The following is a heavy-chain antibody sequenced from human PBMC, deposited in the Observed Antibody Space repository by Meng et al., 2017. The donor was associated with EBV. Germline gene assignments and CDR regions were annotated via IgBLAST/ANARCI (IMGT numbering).Heavy chain of an antibody. CDR1: GGPFRYYA. CDR2: FLPRLGAP. CDR3: ASESGRGYTPDY. Sequence: QVQWVQLRAWVKKPGSSGKVSCKTSGGPFRYYAISWVRQAPGQGLEWLGGFLPRLGAPNYAQKFHGRVKITADESTSTHYMDLSSLRSEDTAIYYCASESGRGYTPDYWGQGTPVTVSS. J-gene: IGHJ4*02. V-gene: IGHV1-69*01. D-gene: IGHD3-10*01.